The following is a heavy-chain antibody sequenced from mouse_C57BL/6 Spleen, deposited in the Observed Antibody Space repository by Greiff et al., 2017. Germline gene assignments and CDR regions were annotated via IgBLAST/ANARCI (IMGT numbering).Heavy chain of an antibody. CDR2: ISSGSSTI. V-gene: IGHV5-17*01. J-gene: IGHJ3*01. CDR1: GFTFSDYG. CDR3: ARDSGSSPWFAY. D-gene: IGHD1-1*01. Sequence: EVKVVESGGGLVKPGGSLKLSCAASGFTFSDYGMHWVRQAPEKGLEWVAYISSGSSTIYYADTVKGRFTISRDNAKNTLFLQMTSLRSEDTAMYYCARDSGSSPWFAYWGQGTLVTVSA.